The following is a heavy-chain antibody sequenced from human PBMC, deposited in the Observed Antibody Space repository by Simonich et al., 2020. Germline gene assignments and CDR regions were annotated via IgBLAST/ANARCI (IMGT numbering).Heavy chain of an antibody. Sequence: QVQLQESGPGLVKPSETLSLTCAVSGYSISSGYYWAWIRQPPGKGQEWIGSIYQRGSTYYNPSLKSRVTISVDTSKNQFSLRLSSVTAADTAVYYCARVGYSNYYYYGMDVWGQGTTVTVSS. CDR3: ARVGYSNYYYYGMDV. CDR2: IYQRGST. CDR1: GYSISSGYY. J-gene: IGHJ6*02. D-gene: IGHD6-13*01. V-gene: IGHV4-38-2*01.